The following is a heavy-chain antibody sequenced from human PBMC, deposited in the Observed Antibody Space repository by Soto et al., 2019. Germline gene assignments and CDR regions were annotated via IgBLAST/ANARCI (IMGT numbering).Heavy chain of an antibody. V-gene: IGHV3-7*03. J-gene: IGHJ4*02. CDR3: VRGGHGSGSYLGSY. CDR2: IRQDGGAQ. CDR1: GFTFTTYW. Sequence: XGSLRLSCVAAGFTFTTYWMSWVRQAPGKGLQWVANIRQDGGAQYYVDSVKGRFTISRDNAKNSVYLQMDSLRDEDTAVYYCVRGGHGSGSYLGSYWGQGILVTVSS. D-gene: IGHD3-10*01.